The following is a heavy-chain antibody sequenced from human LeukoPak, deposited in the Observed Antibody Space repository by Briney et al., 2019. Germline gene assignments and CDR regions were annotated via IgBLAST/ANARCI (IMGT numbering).Heavy chain of an antibody. D-gene: IGHD2-2*01. CDR3: ARTSGSIVVPAPYYYYYMDV. V-gene: IGHV4-59*01. CDR1: GGSISSYY. J-gene: IGHJ6*03. Sequence: SETLSLTCTVSGGSISSYYWSWIRQPPGKGLEWIGYIYYSGSTNYNPSLKSRVTISVDTSKNQFSLKLSSVTAADTAVYYCARTSGSIVVPAPYYYYYMDVWGKGTTVTVSS. CDR2: IYYSGST.